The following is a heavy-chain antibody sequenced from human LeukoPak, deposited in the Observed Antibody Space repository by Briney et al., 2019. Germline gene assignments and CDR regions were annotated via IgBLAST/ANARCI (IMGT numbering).Heavy chain of an antibody. D-gene: IGHD6-13*01. CDR2: VSSGGDNT. J-gene: IGHJ4*02. CDR3: AKGGIAAAGTSFYFDY. V-gene: IGHV3-23*01. CDR1: GFTFGSFA. Sequence: GGSLRLSCAASGFTFGSFAMSWVRQTPGKGLEWVSSVSSGGDNTYYADSVKGRFTISRDNSKNTLYLQMNSLRAEDTAVYYCAKGGIAAAGTSFYFDYWGQGTLVTVSS.